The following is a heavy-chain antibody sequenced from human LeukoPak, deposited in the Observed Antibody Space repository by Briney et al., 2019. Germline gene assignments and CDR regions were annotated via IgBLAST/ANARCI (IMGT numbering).Heavy chain of an antibody. CDR3: AKFVTVTIPNWIDP. CDR2: IYYTGAA. V-gene: IGHV4-59*01. J-gene: IGHJ5*02. D-gene: IGHD4-17*01. Sequence: SETLSLTCAVYGGSFSGYYWSWIRQPPGEGLEFIGYIYYTGAASYNPSLNSRVSMSVDTSKNQFSLKLNSVTAADTAVYYCAKFVTVTIPNWIDPWGQGILVTVSS. CDR1: GGSFSGYY.